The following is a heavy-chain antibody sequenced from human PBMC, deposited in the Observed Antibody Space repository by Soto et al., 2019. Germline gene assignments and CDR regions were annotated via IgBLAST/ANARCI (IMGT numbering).Heavy chain of an antibody. Sequence: EVQLLESGGGLVQPGGSLRLSCAATGFTFSSYAMSWVRQAPGKGLEWVSTISGSGGNAYYADSVKGRFSISRDNSKNTLHLKMNSLRADDTAVYYCAKDGASGSYPPYYYYGMDVWGQGTTVTVSS. V-gene: IGHV3-23*01. CDR2: ISGSGGNA. J-gene: IGHJ6*02. CDR1: GFTFSSYA. D-gene: IGHD1-26*01. CDR3: AKDGASGSYPPYYYYGMDV.